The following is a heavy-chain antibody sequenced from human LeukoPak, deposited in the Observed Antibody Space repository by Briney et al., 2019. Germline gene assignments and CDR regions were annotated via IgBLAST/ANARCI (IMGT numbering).Heavy chain of an antibody. CDR1: GFTFYSYA. Sequence: SGGSLRLSCAASGFTFYSYAMNWVRQAPGKGLEWVSTISGTDGSTYYADSVKGRFTISRDNSKNTLYLQMNSLRAEDTAVYYCAKRWEAYYYDSSGYYLDYWGQGTLVTVSS. J-gene: IGHJ4*02. D-gene: IGHD3-22*01. CDR2: ISGTDGST. V-gene: IGHV3-23*01. CDR3: AKRWEAYYYDSSGYYLDY.